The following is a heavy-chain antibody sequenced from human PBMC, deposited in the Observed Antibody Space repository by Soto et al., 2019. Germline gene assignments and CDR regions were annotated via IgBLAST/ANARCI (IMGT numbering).Heavy chain of an antibody. Sequence: SETLSLTCAVYGCSFSGYYLSWIRQPPGKGLEWIGEINHSGSTNYNPSLKSRVTISVDTTKQQSSLKRSYVTAADTAVYYGARSIQKTADAFDIWGQGTMVTVSS. CDR1: GCSFSGYY. J-gene: IGHJ3*02. CDR3: ARSIQKTADAFDI. V-gene: IGHV4-34*01. CDR2: INHSGST. D-gene: IGHD2-21*01.